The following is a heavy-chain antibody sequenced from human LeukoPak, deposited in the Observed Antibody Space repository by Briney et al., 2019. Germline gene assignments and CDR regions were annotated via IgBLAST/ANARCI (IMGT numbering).Heavy chain of an antibody. CDR2: INPSGGST. Sequence: ASVKVSCKASGYTFTRYYMHWVRQAPGQGLEWMGIINPSGGSTSYAQKFQGRVTMTRDTSTSTVYMELSSLRSEDTAVYYCARSDDFWSRFGRHYFDYWGQGTLVTVSS. CDR3: ARSDDFWSRFGRHYFDY. CDR1: GYTFTRYY. V-gene: IGHV1-46*01. D-gene: IGHD3-3*01. J-gene: IGHJ4*02.